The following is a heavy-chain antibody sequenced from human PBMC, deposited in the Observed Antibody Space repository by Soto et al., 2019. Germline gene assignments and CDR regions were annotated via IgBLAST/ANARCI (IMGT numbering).Heavy chain of an antibody. CDR2: ISYDGSNK. V-gene: IGHV3-30-3*01. CDR3: ARLGDSSSSGYSYYYYGMDV. Sequence: GGSLRLSCTGSGFTFGDYAMHWVRQAPGKGLEWVAVISYDGSNKYYADSVKGRFTISRDNSKNTLYLQMNSLRAEDTAVYYCARLGDSSSSGYSYYYYGMDVWGQGTTVTVSS. CDR1: GFTFGDYA. J-gene: IGHJ6*02. D-gene: IGHD6-6*01.